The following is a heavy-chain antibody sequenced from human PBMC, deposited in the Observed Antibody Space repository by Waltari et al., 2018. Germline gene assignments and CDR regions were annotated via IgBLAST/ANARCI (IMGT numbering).Heavy chain of an antibody. J-gene: IGHJ4*02. V-gene: IGHV4-34*01. CDR2: IKHSGGT. D-gene: IGHD2-8*02. CDR3: ARGRGVYNPY. Sequence: QVQLQQWGAGLLKPSETLSLTCAVYGGSFSGYYWSWIRQPQGKGLEWIGEIKHSGGTNCNPSVKIRATISVDTSKKQFSLKLCAVTAADTAVYYCARGRGVYNPYWGQGTLVTVSS. CDR1: GGSFSGYY.